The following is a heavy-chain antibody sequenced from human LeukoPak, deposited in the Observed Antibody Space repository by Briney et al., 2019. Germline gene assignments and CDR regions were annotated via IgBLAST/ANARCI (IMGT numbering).Heavy chain of an antibody. V-gene: IGHV1-46*01. CDR1: GYTFTSYY. J-gene: IGHJ5*02. D-gene: IGHD1-26*01. CDR3: EVGATLRRRADGWIT. CDR2: INPSGGST. Sequence: ASVKVSCKASGYTFTSYYMHWVRQAPGQGLEWMGIINPSGGSTSYAQKFQGRVTMTRDTSTSTVYMELSSLRSEDTAVYYCEVGATLRRRADGWITWGQGTLVTVSS.